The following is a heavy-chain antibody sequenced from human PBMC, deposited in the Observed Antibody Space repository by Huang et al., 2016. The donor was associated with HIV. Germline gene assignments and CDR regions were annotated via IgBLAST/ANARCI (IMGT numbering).Heavy chain of an antibody. Sequence: VQLIESGGGVVQPGKSLRLSCATSGFILSNYGMHWVRQAPVKGLKWVALIRNDGMKKNYADSVRGRFTVGRDNGNNTLFLQMRSLGVDDTAVYYCARGDYYDSSGYHPGYFDYWGQGILVTVSS. D-gene: IGHD3-22*01. J-gene: IGHJ4*02. CDR2: IRNDGMKK. CDR3: ARGDYYDSSGYHPGYFDY. V-gene: IGHV3-33*04. CDR1: GFILSNYG.